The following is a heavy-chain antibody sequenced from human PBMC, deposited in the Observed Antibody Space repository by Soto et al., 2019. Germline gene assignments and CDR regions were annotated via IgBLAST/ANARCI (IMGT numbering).Heavy chain of an antibody. J-gene: IGHJ2*01. CDR3: VKDDRILGRRYFDL. Sequence: AGGSLRLSCAASGFTFSTYALSWVRQAPGKGLEWVSAISANGQGIYYADSVRGRFTISRDNSKNTLFLQMNSLRVEDTAVYYCVKDDRILGRRYFDLWGRGTLVTVSS. V-gene: IGHV3-23*01. CDR1: GFTFSTYA. D-gene: IGHD2-15*01. CDR2: ISANGQGI.